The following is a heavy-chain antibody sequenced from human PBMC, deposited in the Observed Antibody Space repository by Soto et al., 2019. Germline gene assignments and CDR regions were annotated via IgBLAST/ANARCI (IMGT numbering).Heavy chain of an antibody. J-gene: IGHJ6*02. CDR2: INPSGGST. Sequence: GASVKVSCKASGYTFTSYYMHWVRQAPGQGLEWMGIINPSGGSTSYAQKLQGRVTMTTDTSTSTVYMELRSLRSDDTAVYYCARDGRSSSWYESYYGMDVWGQGTTVTVSS. V-gene: IGHV1-46*01. D-gene: IGHD6-13*01. CDR1: GYTFTSYY. CDR3: ARDGRSSSWYESYYGMDV.